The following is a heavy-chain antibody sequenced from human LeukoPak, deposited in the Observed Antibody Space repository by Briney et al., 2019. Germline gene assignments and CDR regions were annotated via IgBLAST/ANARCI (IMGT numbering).Heavy chain of an antibody. V-gene: IGHV3-21*01. J-gene: IGHJ4*02. CDR1: GFTFSTYS. D-gene: IGHD3-22*01. Sequence: GGSLRLSCAASGFTFSTYSMNWVRQAPGKGLEWVSSISTSSRYIYYADSVKGRFTISRDNAKNSLYLQMNSLRAEDTAVYYCARVRDSSGYSDYFDFWGQGTLVTVSS. CDR2: ISTSSRYI. CDR3: ARVRDSSGYSDYFDF.